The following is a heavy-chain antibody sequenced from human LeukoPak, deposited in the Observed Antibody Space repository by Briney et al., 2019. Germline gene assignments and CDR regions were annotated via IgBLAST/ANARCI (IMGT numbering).Heavy chain of an antibody. Sequence: SVKVSCKASGGTFSSYAISWVRQAPGQGLEWMEGIIPIFGTANYAQKFQGRVTITADESTSTAYMELSSLRSEDTAVYYCARGQDIVVVPAALDYWGQGTLVTVSS. CDR1: GGTFSSYA. CDR2: IIPIFGTA. V-gene: IGHV1-69*01. J-gene: IGHJ4*02. CDR3: ARGQDIVVVPAALDY. D-gene: IGHD2-2*01.